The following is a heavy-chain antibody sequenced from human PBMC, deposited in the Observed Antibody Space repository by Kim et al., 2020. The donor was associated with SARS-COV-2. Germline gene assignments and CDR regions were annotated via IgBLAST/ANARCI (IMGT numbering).Heavy chain of an antibody. CDR3: AREVGAKDY. CDR2: RNK. D-gene: IGHD1-26*01. J-gene: IGHJ4*02. Sequence: RNKYYADSVKGRFTISRENSKNTLHLQMNSLRPEDTAVYYCAREVGAKDYWGQGTLVTVSS. V-gene: IGHV3-30*01.